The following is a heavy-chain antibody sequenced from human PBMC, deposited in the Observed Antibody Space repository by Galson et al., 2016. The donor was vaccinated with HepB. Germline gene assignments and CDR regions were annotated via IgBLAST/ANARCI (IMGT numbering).Heavy chain of an antibody. CDR1: GFSFYSFA. V-gene: IGHV3-23*01. Sequence: SLRLSCAASGFSFYSFAMGWVRQAPGKGLEWVSGISDSGGNTWDADSVKGRFLIPRHNSKNTLYLQLNRLRAEDTAVYYCAKVPLGERKVTFGAVRRKKGITFFDHWGQGTLVTVSS. CDR3: AKVPLGERKVTFGAVRRKKGITFFDH. D-gene: IGHD3-16*01. CDR2: ISDSGGNT. J-gene: IGHJ4*02.